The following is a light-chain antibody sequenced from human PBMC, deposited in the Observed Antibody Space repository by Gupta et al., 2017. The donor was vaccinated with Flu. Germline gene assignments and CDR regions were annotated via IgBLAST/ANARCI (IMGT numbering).Light chain of an antibody. J-gene: IGKJ4*01. CDR2: AAS. CDR1: QGISSY. Sequence: DIQLTQSPSFLSASVGDRVTITCRASQGISSYLDWYQLKPGKAPKVLIYAASTLQSGVPSRFSGSGSGTEFTLTISSLQPEDFATYYCQQVNSYPLTFGGGTKVEIK. V-gene: IGKV1-9*01. CDR3: QQVNSYPLT.